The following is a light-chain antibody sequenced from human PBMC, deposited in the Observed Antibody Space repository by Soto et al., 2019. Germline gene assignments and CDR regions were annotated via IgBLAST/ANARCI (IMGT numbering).Light chain of an antibody. V-gene: IGKV3-20*01. CDR3: QQYGTFSWT. CDR2: LAS. Sequence: EIVLTQSPATLSLSPVEIATLSCRASQRVSSDYLAWYQQKPGQAPRLLIYLASTRATGIPDRFRGSGSGTDFTLTISRLEPEDFAVYYCQQYGTFSWTFGQGTKVDIK. J-gene: IGKJ1*01. CDR1: QRVSSDY.